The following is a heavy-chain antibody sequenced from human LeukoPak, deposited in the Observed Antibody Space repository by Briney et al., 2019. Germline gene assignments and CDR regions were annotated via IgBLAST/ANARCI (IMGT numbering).Heavy chain of an antibody. D-gene: IGHD3-22*01. CDR3: ARGIGDSSGFLILLLYFDY. CDR1: GFTFTSSA. CDR2: IVVSSGNT. V-gene: IGHV1-58*02. J-gene: IGHJ4*02. Sequence: SVKVSCKASGFTFTSSAMQWVRQARGQRLEWIGWIVVSSGNTNYAQKFQERVTITRDMSTSTAYMDLSSLRSDDTAVYYCARGIGDSSGFLILLLYFDYWGQGTLVTVSS.